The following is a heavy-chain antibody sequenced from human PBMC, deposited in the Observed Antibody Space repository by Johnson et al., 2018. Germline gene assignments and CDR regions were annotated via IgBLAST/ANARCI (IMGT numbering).Heavy chain of an antibody. CDR2: IKSKTDGGTT. Sequence: ERLVQSGGGLVKPRGSRRLSCAASGFTFSNAWMIWARQAPGKGLEWVGRIKSKTDGGTTDYAAPVKGRFTISRDASKNTRYLQINSLKTEDTAVYYCTKDTGFRGVIITWWGKGTTVTVSS. J-gene: IGHJ6*04. CDR1: GFTFSNAW. CDR3: TKDTGFRGVIITW. V-gene: IGHV3-15*07. D-gene: IGHD3-10*01.